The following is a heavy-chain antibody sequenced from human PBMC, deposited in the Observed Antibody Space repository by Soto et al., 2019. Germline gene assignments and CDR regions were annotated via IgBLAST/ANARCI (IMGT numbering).Heavy chain of an antibody. V-gene: IGHV3-30*03. CDR1: GFTFSSYG. Sequence: QVQLVESGGGVVQPGRSLRLSCAASGFTFSSYGMHWVRQAPGKGLEWVAVISYDGRNKYYADSAKGRFTISRDNSKNTLNLQMNSPRAEDTAVYYCARDRGSTGWYDAFDIWGQGTMVTVSS. CDR2: ISYDGRNK. J-gene: IGHJ3*02. CDR3: ARDRGSTGWYDAFDI. D-gene: IGHD6-19*01.